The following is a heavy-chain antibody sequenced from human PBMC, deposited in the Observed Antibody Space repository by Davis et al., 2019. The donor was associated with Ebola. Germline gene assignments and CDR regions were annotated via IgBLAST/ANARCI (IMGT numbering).Heavy chain of an antibody. J-gene: IGHJ6*02. CDR2: ISGSGDNT. D-gene: IGHD5-18*01. Sequence: PGGSLRLSCAASGFTFRSYAMSWVRQAPGKGLEWVSTISGSGDNTYYAYSVKGRFTISRDNSKNTLYLQMNSLRAEDTAVYYCTRDDHQLPNTAVTFTFYYYYYGMDVWGQGTTVTVSS. CDR1: GFTFRSYA. V-gene: IGHV3-23*01. CDR3: TRDDHQLPNTAVTFTFYYYYYGMDV.